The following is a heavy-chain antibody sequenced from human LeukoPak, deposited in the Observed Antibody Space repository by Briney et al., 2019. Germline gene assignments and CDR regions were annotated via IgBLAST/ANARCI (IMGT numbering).Heavy chain of an antibody. Sequence: ASVKVSCKASGYTFTGYYMHWVRQAPGQGLEWMGIINPSGGSTSYAQKFQGRVTMTRDMSTSTVYMELSSLRSEDTAVYYCARGLGYCSGGSCYSFDYWGQGTLVTVSS. J-gene: IGHJ4*02. CDR3: ARGLGYCSGGSCYSFDY. CDR2: INPSGGST. D-gene: IGHD2-15*01. CDR1: GYTFTGYY. V-gene: IGHV1-46*01.